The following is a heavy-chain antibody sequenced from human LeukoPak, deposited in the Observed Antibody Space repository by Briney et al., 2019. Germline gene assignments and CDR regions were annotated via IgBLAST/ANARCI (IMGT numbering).Heavy chain of an antibody. D-gene: IGHD1-1*01. Sequence: PGGSQRLSCAASGFTFSSYEMNWVRQAPGKGLEWVSYISSSGSTIYYADSVKGRFTISRDNAKNSLYLQMNSLRAEDTAVYYCARDRGNGALDYWGQGTLVTVSS. CDR3: ARDRGNGALDY. CDR1: GFTFSSYE. J-gene: IGHJ4*02. V-gene: IGHV3-48*03. CDR2: ISSSGSTI.